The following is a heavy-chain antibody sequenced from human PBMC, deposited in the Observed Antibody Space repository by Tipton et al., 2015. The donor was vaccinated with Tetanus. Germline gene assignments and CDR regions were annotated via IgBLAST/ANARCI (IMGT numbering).Heavy chain of an antibody. CDR1: GGSVSSGSYY. Sequence: TLSLTCSIFGGSVSSGSYYWAWIRQPPGKGLEYIGYILYGGGTHYNPSLKSRVTVSADPSQNQFSLKLTSVTAADTAVVFCARSFFDGSGYKIDNWGQGTLVTVPS. CDR3: ARSFFDGSGYKIDN. J-gene: IGHJ4*02. D-gene: IGHD3-22*01. CDR2: ILYGGGT. V-gene: IGHV4-61*01.